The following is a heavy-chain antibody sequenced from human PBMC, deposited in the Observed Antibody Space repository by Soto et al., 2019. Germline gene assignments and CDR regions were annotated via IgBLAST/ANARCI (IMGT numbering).Heavy chain of an antibody. V-gene: IGHV1-18*01. J-gene: IGHJ6*02. D-gene: IGHD2-2*01. Sequence: ASVKVSCKASGYTFTSYGISWVRQAPGQGLEWMGWISAYNGNTNYAQKLQGRVTMTTDTSTSTAYMELRSLRSDDTAVYYCARDGDVVVPAAMRYYYYGMDVWGQGTTVTVS. CDR3: ARDGDVVVPAAMRYYYYGMDV. CDR2: ISAYNGNT. CDR1: GYTFTSYG.